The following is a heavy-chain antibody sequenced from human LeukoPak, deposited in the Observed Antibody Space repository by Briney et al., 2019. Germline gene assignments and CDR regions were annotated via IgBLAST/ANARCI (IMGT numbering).Heavy chain of an antibody. V-gene: IGHV1-69*01. D-gene: IGHD1-26*01. J-gene: IGHJ4*02. Sequence: ASVKVSCKASGGTFSSYAISWVRQAPGQGLEWMGGIIPIFGTANNAQKFQGRVTITADESTSTAYMELSSLRSEDTAVYYCARDGAGRRGDYWGQGTLVTVSS. CDR1: GGTFSSYA. CDR3: ARDGAGRRGDY. CDR2: IIPIFGTA.